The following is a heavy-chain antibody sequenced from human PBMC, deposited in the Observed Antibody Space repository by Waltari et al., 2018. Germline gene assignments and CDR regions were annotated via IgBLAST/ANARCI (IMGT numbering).Heavy chain of an antibody. CDR2: MKSGGDTT. CDR1: GYTFTRYY. CDR3: ARLGITMTPDY. Sequence: KKPGASVKLSCKASGYTFTRYYIQWVRQGPVQGLEWMGVMKSGGDTTIYAQKFQGRVTMNRDRSTRTVFMELSSLISEDTAVYYCARLGITMTPDYWGQGTLLTVSS. J-gene: IGHJ4*02. V-gene: IGHV1-46*01.